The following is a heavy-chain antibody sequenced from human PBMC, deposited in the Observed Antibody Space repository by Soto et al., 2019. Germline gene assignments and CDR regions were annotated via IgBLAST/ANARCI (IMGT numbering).Heavy chain of an antibody. D-gene: IGHD6-19*01. CDR2: INPSGGST. CDR3: DGDDSSGGYWYYYYYMDV. V-gene: IGHV1-46*03. CDR1: GYTFTSYY. J-gene: IGHJ6*03. Sequence: GASVKVSCKASGYTFTSYYMHWVRQAPGQGLEWMGIINPSGGSTSYAQKFQGRVTMTRDTSTSTVYKELSSLRSEDTAVYYCDGDDSSGGYWYYYYYMDVWGKGTTVTVSS.